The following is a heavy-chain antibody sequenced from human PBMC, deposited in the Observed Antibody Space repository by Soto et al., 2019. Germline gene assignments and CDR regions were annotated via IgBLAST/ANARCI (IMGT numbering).Heavy chain of an antibody. V-gene: IGHV3-11*05. Sequence: QVQLVESGGGLVKPGGSLRLSCAASGFTFSDYYMSWIRQAPGKGLEWVSYISSSSSYTNYADSVKGRFTISRDNAKNSLYLEMNSLRAEDTAVYYCVRGELRPRFDYWGQGTLVTVSS. CDR1: GFTFSDYY. D-gene: IGHD1-7*01. J-gene: IGHJ4*02. CDR2: ISSSSSYT. CDR3: VRGELRPRFDY.